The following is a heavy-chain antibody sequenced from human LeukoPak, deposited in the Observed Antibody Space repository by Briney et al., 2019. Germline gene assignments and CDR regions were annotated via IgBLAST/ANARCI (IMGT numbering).Heavy chain of an antibody. CDR1: GGSISSYY. CDR3: ARDRYYDFWSGTGGYFDY. D-gene: IGHD3-3*01. Sequence: SETLSLTCTVSGGSISSYYWSWIRQPPGKGLEWIGYIYYSGSTNYNPSLKSRVTISVDTSKNQFSLKLSSVTAADTAVYYCARDRYYDFWSGTGGYFDYWGQGTLVTVSS. CDR2: IYYSGST. V-gene: IGHV4-59*12. J-gene: IGHJ4*02.